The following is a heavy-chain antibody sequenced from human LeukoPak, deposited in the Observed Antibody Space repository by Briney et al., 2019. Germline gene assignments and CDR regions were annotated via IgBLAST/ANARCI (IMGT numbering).Heavy chain of an antibody. CDR3: AREGSPFYYYYMDV. Sequence: ASVKVSCKAYGGTFTSYGISWVRQAPGQGLEWMGWISTYNGNTNYAQKLQGRVTMTTDTSTSIAYMELRSLRSDDTAVYYCAREGSPFYYYYMDVWGKGTTVTVSS. V-gene: IGHV1-18*01. D-gene: IGHD2-15*01. J-gene: IGHJ6*03. CDR1: GGTFTSYG. CDR2: ISTYNGNT.